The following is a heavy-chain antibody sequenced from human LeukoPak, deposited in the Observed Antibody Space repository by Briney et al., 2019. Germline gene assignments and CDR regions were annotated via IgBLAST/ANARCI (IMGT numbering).Heavy chain of an antibody. V-gene: IGHV1-69*04. Sequence: ASVKVSCKASGGTFSSYAISWVRQAPGQGLEWMGRIIPTLGIANYAQKFQGRVTITADKSTSTAYMELSSLRSEDTAVYYCASQYYYDSSGYPLSAFDIWGQGTMVTVSS. CDR2: IIPTLGIA. CDR3: ASQYYYDSSGYPLSAFDI. CDR1: GGTFSSYA. J-gene: IGHJ3*02. D-gene: IGHD3-22*01.